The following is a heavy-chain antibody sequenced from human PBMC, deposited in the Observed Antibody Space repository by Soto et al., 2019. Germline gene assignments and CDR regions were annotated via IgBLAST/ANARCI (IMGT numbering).Heavy chain of an antibody. CDR3: ARDPADLWEPDQYFEY. V-gene: IGHV3-21*01. D-gene: IGHD1-26*01. Sequence: EVHLVESGGGLVKPWGSLKLSCAASGFSFDKYSMNWVRQAPGGGLEWVSSISSGSTYINYADSVRGRFTVSRDNARNLLYLQMNSPRAEDTGVYYCARDPADLWEPDQYFEYWGQGTLVTVSS. J-gene: IGHJ1*01. CDR2: ISSGSTYI. CDR1: GFSFDKYS.